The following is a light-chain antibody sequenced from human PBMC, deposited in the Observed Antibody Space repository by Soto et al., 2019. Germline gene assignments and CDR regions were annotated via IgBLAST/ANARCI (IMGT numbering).Light chain of an antibody. CDR3: SSYTSSNTLV. CDR1: SSDVGAYNY. J-gene: IGLJ2*01. Sequence: QSVLTQPASVSGSPGQSITISCTGTSSDVGAYNYVSWYQQHPGKAPKLMIFEVSDWPSGVSNRFSGSKSGNTASLTISGLQAEDEADYYCSSYTSSNTLVFGGGTKLTVL. V-gene: IGLV2-14*01. CDR2: EVS.